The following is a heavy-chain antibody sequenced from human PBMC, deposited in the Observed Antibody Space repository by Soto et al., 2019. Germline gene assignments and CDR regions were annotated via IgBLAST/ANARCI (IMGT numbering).Heavy chain of an antibody. D-gene: IGHD5-18*01. CDR1: GGSISSSSYY. CDR2: IYYSGST. J-gene: IGHJ4*02. CDR3: ARHHGYAYYFDY. V-gene: IGHV4-39*01. Sequence: QLLESGPGLVKPSETLSLTCTVSGGSISSSSYYWGWIRQPPGKGLEWIGSIYYSGSTYYNPSLKSRVTISVDTSKNQFSLKLSSVTAADTAVYYCARHHGYAYYFDYWGQGTLVTVSS.